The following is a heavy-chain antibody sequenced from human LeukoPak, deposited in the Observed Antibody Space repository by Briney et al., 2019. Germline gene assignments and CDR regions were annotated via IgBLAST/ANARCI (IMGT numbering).Heavy chain of an antibody. CDR1: GFTSSTYW. V-gene: IGHV3-7*01. CDR3: ARDRDSRWDFDL. J-gene: IGHJ2*01. CDR2: IKQDGSET. D-gene: IGHD3-22*01. Sequence: GGSLRLSCAASGFTSSTYWMSWVRQAPGKGREWVASIKQDGSETYYVDSVKGRFTLSRDNAKNSLYLQMNNLRADDTAVYYCARDRDSRWDFDLWGRGTLVTVSS.